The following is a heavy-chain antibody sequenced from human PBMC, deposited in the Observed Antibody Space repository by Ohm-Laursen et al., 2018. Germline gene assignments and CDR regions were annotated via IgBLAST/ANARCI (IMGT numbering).Heavy chain of an antibody. CDR1: GFSLSTSGMC. CDR3: ARLYYYDSSGYHYVDDY. D-gene: IGHD3-22*01. Sequence: TQTLTLTCTFSGFSLSTSGMCVSWIRQPPGKALEWLARIDWDDDKYYSTSLKTRLTISKDTSKNQVVLTMTNMDPVDTATYYCARLYYYDSSGYHYVDDYWGQGTLVTVSS. J-gene: IGHJ4*02. CDR2: IDWDDDK. V-gene: IGHV2-70*11.